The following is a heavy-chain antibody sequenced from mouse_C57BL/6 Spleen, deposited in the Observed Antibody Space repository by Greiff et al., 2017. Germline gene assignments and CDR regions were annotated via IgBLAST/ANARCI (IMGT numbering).Heavy chain of an antibody. CDR3: ARHEPNYYGSSYDWYFDV. D-gene: IGHD1-1*01. Sequence: QVQLKQSGAELVKPGASVKLSCKASGYTFTEYTIHWVKQRSGQGLEWIGWFYPGSGSIKYNEKFKDKATLTADKSSSTVYMELSRLTSEDSAVYFCARHEPNYYGSSYDWYFDVWGTGTTVTVSS. CDR2: FYPGSGSI. CDR1: GYTFTEYT. V-gene: IGHV1-62-2*01. J-gene: IGHJ1*03.